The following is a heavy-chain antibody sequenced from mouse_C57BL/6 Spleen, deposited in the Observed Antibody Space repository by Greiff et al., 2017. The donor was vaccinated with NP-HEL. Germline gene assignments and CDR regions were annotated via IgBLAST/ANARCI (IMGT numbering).Heavy chain of an antibody. CDR1: GFTFSSYA. CDR2: ISDGGSYT. Sequence: EVKLVESGGGLVKPGGSLKLSCAASGFTFSSYAMSWVRQTPEKRLEWVATISDGGSYTYYPDNVKGRFTISRDDAKNNLYLQMSHLKSEDTAMYYCARDNSSGYRFADWGQGALVTVSA. CDR3: ARDNSSGYRFAD. D-gene: IGHD3-2*02. V-gene: IGHV5-4*01. J-gene: IGHJ3*01.